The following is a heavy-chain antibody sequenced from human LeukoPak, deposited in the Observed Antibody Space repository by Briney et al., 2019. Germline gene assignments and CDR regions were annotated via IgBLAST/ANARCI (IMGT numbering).Heavy chain of an antibody. D-gene: IGHD3-22*01. CDR3: ASGLMYYDSGPI. Sequence: GGSLRLSCAASGFTFSSYSMNWVRQAPGKGLEWASSISSSSSYIYYADSVKGRFAISRDNAKNSLYLQMNSLRAEDTAVYYCASGLMYYDSGPIWGQGTMVTVSS. V-gene: IGHV3-21*01. CDR1: GFTFSSYS. CDR2: ISSSSSYI. J-gene: IGHJ3*02.